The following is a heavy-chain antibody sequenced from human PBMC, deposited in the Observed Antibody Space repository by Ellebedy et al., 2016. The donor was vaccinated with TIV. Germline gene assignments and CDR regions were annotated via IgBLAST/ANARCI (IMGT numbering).Heavy chain of an antibody. CDR2: ISGSGGST. V-gene: IGHV3-23*01. CDR3: AKGSDYYDSSGYSTDFGY. J-gene: IGHJ4*02. D-gene: IGHD3-22*01. Sequence: GESLKISCAASGFTFSSYAMSWVRQAPGKGLEWASAISGSGGSTYYADSVKGRFTISRDNSKNTLYLQMNSLRAEDTAVYYCAKGSDYYDSSGYSTDFGYWGQGTLVTVSS. CDR1: GFTFSSYA.